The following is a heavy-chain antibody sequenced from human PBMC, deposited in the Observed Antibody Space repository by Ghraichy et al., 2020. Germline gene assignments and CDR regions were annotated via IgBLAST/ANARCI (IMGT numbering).Heavy chain of an antibody. Sequence: ESLNISCAASGFTFSNAWMTWVRQAPGKGLEWVGRIKSKSDGGTTDYAAPVKGRFTISRDDSKNTLYLQMNSLKTEDTAVYYCVLWFDDFWGQGILVTVSS. J-gene: IGHJ4*02. D-gene: IGHD3-10*01. V-gene: IGHV3-15*01. CDR3: VLWFDDF. CDR2: IKSKSDGGTT. CDR1: GFTFSNAW.